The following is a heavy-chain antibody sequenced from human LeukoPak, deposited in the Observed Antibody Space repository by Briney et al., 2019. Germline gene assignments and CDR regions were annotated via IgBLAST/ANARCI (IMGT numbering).Heavy chain of an antibody. J-gene: IGHJ3*01. CDR1: GFTFSTYA. D-gene: IGHD4-17*01. Sequence: GGSLRLSCAASGFTFSTYAMTWVRQAAEKGLEWVSIINAGGGETYYADSAKGRFTISRDNSKNTLYLQMNSLRVEDTAVYYCGRDPNGDYFGAFEFWGQETLVTVSA. CDR2: INAGGGET. V-gene: IGHV3-23*01. CDR3: GRDPNGDYFGAFEF.